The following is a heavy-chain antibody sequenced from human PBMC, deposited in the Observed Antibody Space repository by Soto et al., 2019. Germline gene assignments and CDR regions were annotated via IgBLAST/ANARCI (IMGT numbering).Heavy chain of an antibody. Sequence: SETLSLTCAVSGGSISSGGYSWSWIRQPPGKGLEWIGYIYHSGSTYYNPSLKSRVTISVDTSKNQFSVNLSSVTAADTAVYYCARQRGGYYDSSSNLYYFDYWGQGTLVTVSS. CDR3: ARQRGGYYDSSSNLYYFDY. V-gene: IGHV4-30-2*03. CDR1: GGSISSGGYS. J-gene: IGHJ4*02. CDR2: IYHSGST. D-gene: IGHD3-22*01.